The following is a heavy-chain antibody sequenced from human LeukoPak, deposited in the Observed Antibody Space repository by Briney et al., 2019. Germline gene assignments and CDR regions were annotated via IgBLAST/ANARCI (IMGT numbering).Heavy chain of an antibody. CDR3: ARGEFAWIQGSYGMNV. J-gene: IGHJ6*02. D-gene: IGHD5-18*01. CDR1: GFTFSSYS. V-gene: IGHV3-7*01. Sequence: PGGSLRLSCAASGFTFSSYSMNWVRQAPGKGPGWVANIKQDGSDKYYVDSVKGRFTISRDNAKNALYLQMNSLRAEDTAVYYCARGEFAWIQGSYGMNVWGQGTTVTVSS. CDR2: IKQDGSDK.